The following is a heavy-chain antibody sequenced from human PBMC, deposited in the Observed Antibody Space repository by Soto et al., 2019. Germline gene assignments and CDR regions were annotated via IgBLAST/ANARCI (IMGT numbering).Heavy chain of an antibody. J-gene: IGHJ5*02. CDR1: GFTFINYA. V-gene: IGHV3-23*01. D-gene: IGHD5-12*01. CDR3: AQDTFSGFDPWFDP. CDR2: ISGGGDRR. Sequence: EVRLLESGGGLVQPGGSLRLSCATSGFTFINYAMSWVRQAPGKGLEWVSAISGGGDRRFYADSVKGRFTVSRDNSKNTLYLQLSSLRADDTALYYCAQDTFSGFDPWFDPWGQGTLVTVSS.